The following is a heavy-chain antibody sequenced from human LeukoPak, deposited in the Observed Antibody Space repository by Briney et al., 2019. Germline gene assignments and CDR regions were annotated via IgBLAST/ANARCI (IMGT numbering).Heavy chain of an antibody. CDR1: GFTFSSCS. J-gene: IGHJ3*02. CDR2: ISSSSTYI. CDR3: ARDLSSNGWYYAFDN. D-gene: IGHD6-19*01. Sequence: GGSLRLSCVASGFTFSSCSINWVRQAPGKGLEWVSSISSSSTYIYYAASMKGRFTISRDNAKNSLYLQMNSLRAEDTAVYYCARDLSSNGWYYAFDNWGQGTMVTVSS. V-gene: IGHV3-21*01.